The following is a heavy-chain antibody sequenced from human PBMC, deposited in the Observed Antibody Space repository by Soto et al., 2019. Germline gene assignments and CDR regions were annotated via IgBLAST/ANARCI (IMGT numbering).Heavy chain of an antibody. V-gene: IGHV4-38-2*02. Sequence: SETLSLTCTVSNYSISSGYCWGWIRQPPGKGLEWIGCIYQRGSTFYSPSLKSRITMSMDTSKNHFSLNLRSVTAADTAVYYCAKSGDYGLDAFDLWGQGTMVTVSS. CDR2: IYQRGST. CDR3: AKSGDYGLDAFDL. D-gene: IGHD4-17*01. CDR1: NYSISSGYC. J-gene: IGHJ3*01.